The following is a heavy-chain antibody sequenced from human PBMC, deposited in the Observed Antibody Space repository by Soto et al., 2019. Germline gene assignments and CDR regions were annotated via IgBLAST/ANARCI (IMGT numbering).Heavy chain of an antibody. D-gene: IGHD3-3*01. J-gene: IGHJ4*02. CDR2: ISAYSGNT. CDR3: AREKSGYYDY. V-gene: IGHV1-8*02. Sequence: GASVKVSCKASGYTFRTYGISWLRQAPGQGLEWMGWISAYSGNTGYAQKFQGRVTMTRNTSISTAYMELSSLRSEDTAVYYCAREKSGYYDYWGQGTLVTVSS. CDR1: GYTFRTYG.